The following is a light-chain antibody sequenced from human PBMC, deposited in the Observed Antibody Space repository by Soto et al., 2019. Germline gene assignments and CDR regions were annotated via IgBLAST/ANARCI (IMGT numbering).Light chain of an antibody. V-gene: IGKV3-11*01. Sequence: EIVLTQSPATLSLSPGERATLSCRASQSVSSYLAWYQQKPGQAPRLLIYDASNRATGIPARFSGSGSGTDFNLTISSIEPEAFEVYYCQPRSNSWTFGQGTKVEIK. CDR2: DAS. CDR1: QSVSSY. J-gene: IGKJ1*01. CDR3: QPRSNSWT.